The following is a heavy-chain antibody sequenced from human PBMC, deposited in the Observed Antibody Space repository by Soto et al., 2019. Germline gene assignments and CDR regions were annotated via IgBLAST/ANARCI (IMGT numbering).Heavy chain of an antibody. V-gene: IGHV4-30-4*01. CDR2: IYSSGTT. J-gene: IGHJ3*02. CDR3: ASTYYYDSAGTNAFDT. CDR1: GGSISSGDYY. D-gene: IGHD3-22*01. Sequence: QVQLQESGPGLVKPSQTLSLTCTVSGGSISSGDYYWGWIRQPPGKGLEWIGFIYSSGTTYYNPSLKSRITISLDTSKNQFSLKLSSVTAADTAVYYCASTYYYDSAGTNAFDTWGQGTMVTVSS.